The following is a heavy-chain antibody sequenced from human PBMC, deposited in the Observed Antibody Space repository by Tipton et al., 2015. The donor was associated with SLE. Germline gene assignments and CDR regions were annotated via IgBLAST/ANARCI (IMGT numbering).Heavy chain of an antibody. Sequence: TLSLTCTVSGGSISSYYWSWIRQPPGKGLEWIGYIYYSGSTNYNPSLKSRVTISVDTSKNQFSLKRSSVTAADTAVYYCARGQLVNAFDIWGQGTMVTVSS. J-gene: IGHJ3*02. CDR1: GGSISSYY. D-gene: IGHD6-13*01. CDR2: IYYSGST. CDR3: ARGQLVNAFDI. V-gene: IGHV4-59*01.